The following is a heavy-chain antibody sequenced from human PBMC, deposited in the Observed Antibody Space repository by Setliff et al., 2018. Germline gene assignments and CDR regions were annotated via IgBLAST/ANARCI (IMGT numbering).Heavy chain of an antibody. CDR1: GGAFTSHG. CDR3: AREVLPLVREEAFYI. J-gene: IGHJ3*02. V-gene: IGHV1-69*10. CDR2: IIPLSDIT. D-gene: IGHD2-2*01. Sequence: GASVKVSCKVSGGAFTSHGVSWVRQAPGQGLEWMGGIIPLSDITSYAQTLQGRVTITADKSTNTVNMELSSLRSEDTAVYYCAREVLPLVREEAFYIWGQGTMVTVSS.